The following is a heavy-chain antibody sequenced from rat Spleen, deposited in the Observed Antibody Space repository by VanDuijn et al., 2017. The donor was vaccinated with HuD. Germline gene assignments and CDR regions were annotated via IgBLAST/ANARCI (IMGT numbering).Heavy chain of an antibody. CDR3: ARRHYGYTDYFDY. J-gene: IGHJ2*01. D-gene: IGHD1-9*01. CDR1: GFTFSDYY. Sequence: EVQLVESDGGLVQPGRSLKLSCAASGFTFSDYYMAWVRQAPTKGLEWVASISPRGGSPYYRDSVKGRFTIFRDNTKSTLYLQMDSLRSEDTATYYCARRHYGYTDYFDYWGQGVMVTVSS. V-gene: IGHV5-25*01. CDR2: ISPRGGSP.